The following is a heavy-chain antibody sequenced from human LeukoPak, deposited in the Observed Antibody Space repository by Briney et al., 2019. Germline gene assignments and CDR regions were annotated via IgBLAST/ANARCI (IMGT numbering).Heavy chain of an antibody. J-gene: IGHJ4*02. V-gene: IGHV3-30*02. Sequence: SGGSLRLSCAASGFTFSSYGMHWVRQAPGKGLEWVAFIRYDGSNKYYADSVKGRFTISRDNSKSTLYLQMNSLRAEDTAVYYCAKDEYSGSYYAVDYWGQGTLVTVSS. CDR2: IRYDGSNK. CDR1: GFTFSSYG. CDR3: AKDEYSGSYYAVDY. D-gene: IGHD1-26*01.